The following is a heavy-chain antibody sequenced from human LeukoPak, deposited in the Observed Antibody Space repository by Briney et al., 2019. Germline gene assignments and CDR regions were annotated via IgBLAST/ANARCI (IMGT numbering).Heavy chain of an antibody. CDR1: GFTFDDYA. CDR3: AKDRSLATQSVVADY. CDR2: ISWNSGSI. D-gene: IGHD3-22*01. Sequence: GGSLRLSCAASGFTFDDYAMHRVRQAPGKGLEWVSGISWNSGSIGYADSVKGRFTISRDNAKNSLYLQMNSLRAEDTALYYCAKDRSLATQSVVADYWGQGTLVTVSS. V-gene: IGHV3-9*01. J-gene: IGHJ4*02.